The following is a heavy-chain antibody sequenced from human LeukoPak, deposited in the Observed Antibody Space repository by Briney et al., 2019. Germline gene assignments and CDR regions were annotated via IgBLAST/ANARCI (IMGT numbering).Heavy chain of an antibody. J-gene: IGHJ4*02. D-gene: IGHD3-3*01. V-gene: IGHV4-38-2*02. CDR2: IYHSGRT. CDR3: ARAFWSGYHFDC. Sequence: SDTLSLTCTVSGYSISSGYYWGWTRQPPGKGLEWSGSIYHSGRTYYNPSLKSRVTISVDTSKNQFSLKLISVTAADTAVYYCARAFWSGYHFDCWGQGTLVTVSS. CDR1: GYSISSGYY.